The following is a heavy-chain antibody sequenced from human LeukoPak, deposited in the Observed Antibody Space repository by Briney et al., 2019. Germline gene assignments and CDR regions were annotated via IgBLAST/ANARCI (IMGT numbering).Heavy chain of an antibody. Sequence: SVKVSCKASGGTFSSYTISWVRQAPGQGLEWMGRIIPILGIANYAQKFQGRVTITADKSTSTAYMGLSSLRSEDTAVYYCARSWNYDFWSGFDYWGQGTLVTVSS. CDR3: ARSWNYDFWSGFDY. CDR1: GGTFSSYT. CDR2: IIPILGIA. D-gene: IGHD3-3*01. V-gene: IGHV1-69*02. J-gene: IGHJ4*02.